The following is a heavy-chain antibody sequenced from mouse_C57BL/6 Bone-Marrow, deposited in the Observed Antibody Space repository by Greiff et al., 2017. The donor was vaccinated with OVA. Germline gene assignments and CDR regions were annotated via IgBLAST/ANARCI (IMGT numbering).Heavy chain of an antibody. D-gene: IGHD2-4*01. J-gene: IGHJ4*01. Sequence: EVHLVESGGGLVKPGGSLKLSCAASGFTFSSYAMSWVRQTPEKRLEWVATISDGGSYTYYPDNVKGRFTISRDNAKNNLYLQMSHLKSEDTAMYYCARDDYDEAMDYWGQGTSVTVSS. CDR3: ARDDYDEAMDY. V-gene: IGHV5-4*01. CDR1: GFTFSSYA. CDR2: ISDGGSYT.